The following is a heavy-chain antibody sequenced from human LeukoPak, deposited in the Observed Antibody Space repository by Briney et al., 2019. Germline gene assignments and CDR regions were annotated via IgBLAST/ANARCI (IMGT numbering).Heavy chain of an antibody. V-gene: IGHV3-64*01. J-gene: IGHJ4*02. CDR2: ISSNGDTT. D-gene: IGHD1-26*01. CDR3: ARRARNGSHPEGLGW. Sequence: PGGSLRLSCAASGFTFITYAMHWVRQAPGKGMEYVSAISSNGDTTYYANSVKGRFTISRDNSKNTLYLQMASLRAEDMAVYYCARRARNGSHPEGLGWWGQGTLVTVSS. CDR1: GFTFITYA.